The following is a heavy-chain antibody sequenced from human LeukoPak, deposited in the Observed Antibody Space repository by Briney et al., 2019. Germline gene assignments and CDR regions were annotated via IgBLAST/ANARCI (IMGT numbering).Heavy chain of an antibody. V-gene: IGHV3-23*01. CDR3: ARGNLGYCSSSSCYSLDY. CDR1: GFTFSTYA. Sequence: GGSLRLSCAASGFTFSTYAMSWVRQTPGKGLEWVSAISGSGDTTYYADSVKGRFTISRDNSRNTLYLQMNSLRAEDMAVYYCARGNLGYCSSSSCYSLDYWGQGTLVTVSS. D-gene: IGHD2-2*02. J-gene: IGHJ4*02. CDR2: ISGSGDTT.